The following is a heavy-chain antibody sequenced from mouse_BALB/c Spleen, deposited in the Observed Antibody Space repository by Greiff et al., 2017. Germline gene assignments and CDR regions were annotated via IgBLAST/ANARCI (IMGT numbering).Heavy chain of an antibody. Sequence: EVKVVESGGGLVQPGGSRKLSCAASGFTFSSFGMHWVRQAPEKGLEWVAYISSGSSTIYYADTVKGRFTISRDNPKNTLFLQMTSLRSEDTAMYYCARNYGSSRRYYFDYWGQGTTLTVSS. CDR2: ISSGSSTI. D-gene: IGHD1-1*01. CDR1: GFTFSSFG. V-gene: IGHV5-17*02. CDR3: ARNYGSSRRYYFDY. J-gene: IGHJ2*01.